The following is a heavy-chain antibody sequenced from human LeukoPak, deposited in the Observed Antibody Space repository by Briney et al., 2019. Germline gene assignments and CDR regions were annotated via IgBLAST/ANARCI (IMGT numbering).Heavy chain of an antibody. V-gene: IGHV3-30*04. CDR3: ATFGLVAALDL. CDR1: GFTFSSYA. CDR2: ISYDGSNK. Sequence: GRSLRLSCAASGFTFSSYAMHWVRQAPGKGLEWVAVISYDGSNKYYADSVKGRFTISRDNSKNTLYLQMNSLRAEDTAVYYCATFGLVAALDLWGQGTLVTVSS. D-gene: IGHD5-12*01. J-gene: IGHJ4*02.